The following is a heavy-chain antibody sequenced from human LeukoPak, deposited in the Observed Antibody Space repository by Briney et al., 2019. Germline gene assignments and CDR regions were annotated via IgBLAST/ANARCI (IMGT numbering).Heavy chain of an antibody. CDR1: GLTFSIYW. D-gene: IGHD3-10*01. Sequence: PGGSLRLSCAASGLTFSIYWMSWVRQAPGKGREWVANIKQDGSEKYYVDSVKGRFTISRDNAKNSLYLQMNSLRAEDTAVYYCARDQPHYYYGSGSYPDYWGQGTLVTVSS. J-gene: IGHJ4*02. CDR3: ARDQPHYYYGSGSYPDY. V-gene: IGHV3-7*01. CDR2: IKQDGSEK.